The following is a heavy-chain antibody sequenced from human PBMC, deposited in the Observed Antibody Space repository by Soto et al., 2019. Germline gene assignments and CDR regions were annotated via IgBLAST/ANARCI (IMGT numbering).Heavy chain of an antibody. Sequence: VQLVQSGNVVQKPGSSVKVSCKTSGYTFSSYGIIWVRQAPGQGLEWMGWISGYNGNADYAQRFRCRVNMTTDTSTTTVVMELRDLRYDDTALYFCAREGWLGELLYWGQGSLVTVS. J-gene: IGHJ4*02. D-gene: IGHD3-10*01. CDR2: ISGYNGNA. CDR3: AREGWLGELLY. CDR1: GYTFSSYG. V-gene: IGHV1-18*01.